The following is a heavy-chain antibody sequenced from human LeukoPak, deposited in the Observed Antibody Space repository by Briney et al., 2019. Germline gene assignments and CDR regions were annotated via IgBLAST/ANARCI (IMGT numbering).Heavy chain of an antibody. D-gene: IGHD6-6*01. Sequence: ASVKVSCKASGYTFTSYGISWVRQAPGQGLEWMGWISAYNGNTNYAQKFQGRVTMTTDTSTSTAYMELRSLRSDDTAVYYCARSKIAARAYYYYYMDVWGKGTTVTVSS. J-gene: IGHJ6*03. V-gene: IGHV1-18*01. CDR2: ISAYNGNT. CDR1: GYTFTSYG. CDR3: ARSKIAARAYYYYYMDV.